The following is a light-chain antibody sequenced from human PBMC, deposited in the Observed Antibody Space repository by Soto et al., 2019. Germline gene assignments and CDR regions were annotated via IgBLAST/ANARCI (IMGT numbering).Light chain of an antibody. CDR1: QSVFRY. Sequence: EIVLTQSPATLSLSPGESATLSCRASQSVFRYLAWYQQRPGQAPRLLIYDASNRATGIPARFIGSGSGTDFTLTISSLEPEDFAVYYCQQRSNWPLWTFGQGTKLDIK. J-gene: IGKJ1*01. CDR2: DAS. V-gene: IGKV3-11*01. CDR3: QQRSNWPLWT.